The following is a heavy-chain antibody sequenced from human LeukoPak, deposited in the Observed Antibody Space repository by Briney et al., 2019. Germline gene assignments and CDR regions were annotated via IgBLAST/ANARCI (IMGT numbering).Heavy chain of an antibody. Sequence: ASVKVSCKASGGTFSSYAISWVRQAPGQGLEWMGGIIPIFGTANYAQKFQGRVTITADESTSTAYMELSSLRSEDTAVYYCARASLGVDYYDSSGYYYWFDPWGQGTLVTVSS. J-gene: IGHJ5*02. D-gene: IGHD3-22*01. V-gene: IGHV1-69*13. CDR2: IIPIFGTA. CDR3: ARASLGVDYYDSSGYYYWFDP. CDR1: GGTFSSYA.